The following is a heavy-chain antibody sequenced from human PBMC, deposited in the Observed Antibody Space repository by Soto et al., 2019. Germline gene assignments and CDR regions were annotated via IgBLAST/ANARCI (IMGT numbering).Heavy chain of an antibody. CDR1: GLTFRSYW. Sequence: EVQLVESGGGLVQPGESLRLSCAASGLTFRSYWMHWVRQAPGKGLVWVSRINTDRSVAMYVDSVKGRFTISRDNAKNSLYLHMNSRRAEDTAVYYCVRVMQLWRFDSWGQGPLVTVSS. CDR2: INTDRSVA. CDR3: VRVMQLWRFDS. J-gene: IGHJ4*02. V-gene: IGHV3-74*03. D-gene: IGHD3-16*01.